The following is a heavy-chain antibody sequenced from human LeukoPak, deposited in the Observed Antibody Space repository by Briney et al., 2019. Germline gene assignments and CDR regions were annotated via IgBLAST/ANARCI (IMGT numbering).Heavy chain of an antibody. CDR3: SRHSSSWSIPFDS. V-gene: IGHV4-39*01. Sequence: PSETLSLTCSVSGASISSSSYSWAWIRQRPGKGLEWIGSVFYAGSTYHNPSLRSRVTLSVDMSKNQFSLRMTSVTAADTAVCHCSRHSSSWSIPFDSWGQGTLVTVSS. J-gene: IGHJ4*02. CDR1: GASISSSSYS. CDR2: VFYAGST. D-gene: IGHD6-13*01.